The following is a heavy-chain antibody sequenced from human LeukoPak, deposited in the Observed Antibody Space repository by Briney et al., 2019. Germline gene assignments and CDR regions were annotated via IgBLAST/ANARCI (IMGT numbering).Heavy chain of an antibody. CDR3: ARGEIAAAASGNYMDV. CDR1: GGSFSGYY. CDR2: INHSGST. Sequence: SETLSLTCAVYGGSFSGYYWSWIRQPPGKGLEWIGEINHSGSTNYNPSLKSRVTISVDTSKNQFSLKPSSVTAADTAVYYCARGEIAAAASGNYMDVWGKGTTVTVSS. J-gene: IGHJ6*03. D-gene: IGHD6-13*01. V-gene: IGHV4-34*01.